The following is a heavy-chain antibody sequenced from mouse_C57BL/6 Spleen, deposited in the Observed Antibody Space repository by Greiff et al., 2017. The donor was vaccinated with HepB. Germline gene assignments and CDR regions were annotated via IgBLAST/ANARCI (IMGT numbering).Heavy chain of an antibody. CDR2: ISNGGGST. CDR3: ARGANWYAMDY. Sequence: EVKLVESGGGLVQPGGSLKLSCAASGFTFSDYYMYWVRQTPEKRLEWVAYISNGGGSTYYPDTVKGRFTISRDNAKNTLYLQMSRLKSEDTAMYYCARGANWYAMDYWGQGTSVTVSS. V-gene: IGHV5-12*01. J-gene: IGHJ4*01. CDR1: GFTFSDYY. D-gene: IGHD4-1*01.